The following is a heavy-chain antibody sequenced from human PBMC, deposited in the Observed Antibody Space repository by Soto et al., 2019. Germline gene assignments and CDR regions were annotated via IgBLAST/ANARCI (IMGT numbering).Heavy chain of an antibody. Sequence: EVQLLESGGGLAQPGGSLRLSCAASRFTFSTYAMTWVRQAPGKGLEWVSSISSRGGTYYADSVKGRFTISRDNSKNMLYLQMNSLRAEDTALYYCAKDRAGVVAATTFGYWGQGTLVTVSS. CDR2: ISSRGGT. J-gene: IGHJ4*02. V-gene: IGHV3-23*01. CDR3: AKDRAGVVAATTFGY. D-gene: IGHD2-15*01. CDR1: RFTFSTYA.